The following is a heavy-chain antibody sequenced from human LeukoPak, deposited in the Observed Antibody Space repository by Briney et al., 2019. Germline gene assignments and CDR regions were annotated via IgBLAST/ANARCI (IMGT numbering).Heavy chain of an antibody. CDR3: ARSYYDSSGPCPFDY. J-gene: IGHJ4*02. Sequence: GRSLRLSCAASGFTFSSYGMHWVRQAPGKGLEWVAVIWYDGSNKYYADSVKGRFTISRDNSKNTLYLQMNSLRAEDTAVYYCARSYYDSSGPCPFDYWGQGTLVTVSS. CDR2: IWYDGSNK. CDR1: GFTFSSYG. V-gene: IGHV3-33*01. D-gene: IGHD3-22*01.